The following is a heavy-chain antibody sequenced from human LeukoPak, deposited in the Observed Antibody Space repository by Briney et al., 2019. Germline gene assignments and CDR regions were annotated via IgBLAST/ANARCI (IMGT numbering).Heavy chain of an antibody. D-gene: IGHD3-3*01. CDR2: INSSGGST. CDR3: ARATGGFWSGSDDY. V-gene: IGHV3-23*01. CDR1: GFTFRSYA. Sequence: GGSLRLSCVASGFTFRSYAMSWVRQAPGKGLEWVSTINSSGGSTYYADSLKGRFTISRDNAKNSLYLQMNSLRAEDTAVYYCARATGGFWSGSDDYWGQGTLVTVSS. J-gene: IGHJ4*02.